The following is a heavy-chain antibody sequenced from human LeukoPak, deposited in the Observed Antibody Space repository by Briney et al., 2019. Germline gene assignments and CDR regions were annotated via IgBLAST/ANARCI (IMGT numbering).Heavy chain of an antibody. Sequence: VASVKVSCKASGGTFSSYAISWVRQAPGQGLEWMGGIIPIFGTANYAQKFQGRVTITADESTSTAYMELSSLRSEDTAVYYCARRGLLWFAFDPWGQGTLVTVSP. CDR2: IIPIFGTA. CDR1: GGTFSSYA. J-gene: IGHJ5*02. CDR3: ARRGLLWFAFDP. V-gene: IGHV1-69*13. D-gene: IGHD3-10*01.